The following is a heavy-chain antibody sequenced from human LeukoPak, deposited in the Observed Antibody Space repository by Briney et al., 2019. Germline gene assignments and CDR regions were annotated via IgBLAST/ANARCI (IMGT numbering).Heavy chain of an antibody. V-gene: IGHV1-18*01. CDR1: GYTFTSYS. D-gene: IGHD6-13*01. CDR3: ARDLSSSSYYYMDV. CDR2: ISAYNGNT. Sequence: ASVKVSCKASGYTFTSYSISWVRQAPGQGLEWMGWISAYNGNTNYVQKLQVRVTITTDTSTSTAYMELRSLRSDDTAVYYCARDLSSSSYYYMDVWGKGTTVTVSS. J-gene: IGHJ6*03.